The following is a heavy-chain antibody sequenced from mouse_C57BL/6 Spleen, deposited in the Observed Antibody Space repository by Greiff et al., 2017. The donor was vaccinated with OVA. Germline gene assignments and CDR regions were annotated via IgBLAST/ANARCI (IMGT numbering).Heavy chain of an antibody. J-gene: IGHJ3*01. CDR2: IWRGGST. Sequence: VKLQESGPGLVQPSQSLSITCTVSGFSLTSYGVHWVRQSPGKGLEWLGVIWRGGSTDYNAAFMSRLSITKDNSKSQVFFKMNSLQADDTAIYYCASAYYSNYEGFAYWGQGTLVTVSA. D-gene: IGHD2-5*01. CDR1: GFSLTSYG. CDR3: ASAYYSNYEGFAY. V-gene: IGHV2-5*01.